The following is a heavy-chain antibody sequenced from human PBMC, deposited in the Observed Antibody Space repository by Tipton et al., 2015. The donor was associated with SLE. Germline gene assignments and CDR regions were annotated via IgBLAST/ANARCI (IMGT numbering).Heavy chain of an antibody. CDR3: AKDGSLDRGGAFDI. Sequence: SLRLSCAASGFTFSSYGMHWVRQAPGKGLEWVAFIRYDGSNKYYADSVKGRFTISRDNSKNTLYLQMNSLRAEDTAVYYCAKDGSLDRGGAFDIWGQGTMVTVSS. J-gene: IGHJ3*02. CDR1: GFTFSSYG. D-gene: IGHD2-15*01. CDR2: IRYDGSNK. V-gene: IGHV3-30*02.